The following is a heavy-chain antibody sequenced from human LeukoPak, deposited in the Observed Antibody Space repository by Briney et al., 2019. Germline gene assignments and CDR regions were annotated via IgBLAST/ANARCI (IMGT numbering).Heavy chain of an antibody. J-gene: IGHJ6*03. V-gene: IGHV3-48*03. CDR1: GLTFSSYE. CDR3: ARDAPTTVTTFYYYYYMDV. CDR2: ISSSGSTI. Sequence: GGSLRLSCAASGLTFSSYEMNWVRQAPGKGLEWVSYISSSGSTIYYEDSLRGRFNISRDNAKHSLFLEINCLRAEDTAVYYCARDAPTTVTTFYYYYYMDVWGKGTTVTVSS. D-gene: IGHD4-17*01.